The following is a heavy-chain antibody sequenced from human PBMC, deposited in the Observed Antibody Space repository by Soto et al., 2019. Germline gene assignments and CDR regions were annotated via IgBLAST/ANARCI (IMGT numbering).Heavy chain of an antibody. V-gene: IGHV4-39*01. CDR2: MYYSGNT. CDR3: ARHRRPDLQYDSSGYWGWYFDL. CDR1: GGSISSSNHY. Sequence: QLQLQESGPGLVKPSETLSLTCTVSGGSISSSNHYWGWIRQPPGKGLEWIASMYYSGNTYYNPSLKSRVTISVDTSNNRFSLKLTSVTAADTAVYYCARHRRPDLQYDSSGYWGWYFDLWGRGTLVTVSS. J-gene: IGHJ2*01. D-gene: IGHD3-22*01.